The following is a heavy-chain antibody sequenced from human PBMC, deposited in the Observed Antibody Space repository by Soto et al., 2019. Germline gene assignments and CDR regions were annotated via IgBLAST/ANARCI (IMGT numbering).Heavy chain of an antibody. CDR1: GGSISPSNW. V-gene: IGHV4-4*02. D-gene: IGHD3-9*01. CDR3: ARSRYFDWLPLDS. CDR2: VYHSGDT. J-gene: IGHJ4*02. Sequence: QVQLQESGPGLVKPSGTLSLTCAVSGGSISPSNWWAWVRQSPGKGLEWLGEVYHSGDTNYNPSLKSRVTVAVDYPKNQFSLKLTSVTAADTAVYFCARSRYFDWLPLDSWGQGTLVTVSS.